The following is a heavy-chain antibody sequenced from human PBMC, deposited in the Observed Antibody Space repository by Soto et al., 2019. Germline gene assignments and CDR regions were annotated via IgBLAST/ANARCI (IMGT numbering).Heavy chain of an antibody. CDR2: INHSGST. CDR1: CGSFSCYY. D-gene: IGHD3-10*01. Sequence: SETLSVTCAVYCGSFSCYYLSWIRQPPGKGLELIGDINHSGSTHYNPSLKSRVTISVDTSNNQFSLKLRSVTAADTAVYYCARGSHALLFYGMEVGGQGTTVTVSS. V-gene: IGHV4-34*01. J-gene: IGHJ6*02. CDR3: ARGSHALLFYGMEV.